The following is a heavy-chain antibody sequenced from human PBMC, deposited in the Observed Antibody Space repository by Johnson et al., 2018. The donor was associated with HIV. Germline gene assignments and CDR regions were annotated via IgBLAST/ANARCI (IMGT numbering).Heavy chain of an antibody. CDR1: GFTVSSNY. Sequence: MQLVESGGGLVQPGGSLRLSCAASGFTVSSNYMSWVRQAPGKGLEWVSVIYSGGSTTYGNSVKGRFTISRDNAKNSLYLQMNSLRAEDTAVYYCVRSNSPGIAVGGTLYLATEVDAFDIWGQGTVVTVSS. CDR3: VRSNSPGIAVGGTLYLATEVDAFDI. CDR2: IYSGGST. D-gene: IGHD6-13*01. J-gene: IGHJ3*02. V-gene: IGHV3-66*01.